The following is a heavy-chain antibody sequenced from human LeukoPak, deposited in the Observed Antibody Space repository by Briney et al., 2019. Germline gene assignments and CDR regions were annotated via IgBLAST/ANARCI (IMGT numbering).Heavy chain of an antibody. D-gene: IGHD5-18*01. CDR1: GFTFSSYE. V-gene: IGHV3-48*03. J-gene: IGHJ3*02. Sequence: GGSLRLSCAASGFTFSSYEMNWVRQAPGKGLEWVSYISSSGSTIYYADSVKGRFTISRDNAKNSLYLQMNSLRAEDTAIYYCARSFGYGVDAFDIWGQGTMVTVSS. CDR3: ARSFGYGVDAFDI. CDR2: ISSSGSTI.